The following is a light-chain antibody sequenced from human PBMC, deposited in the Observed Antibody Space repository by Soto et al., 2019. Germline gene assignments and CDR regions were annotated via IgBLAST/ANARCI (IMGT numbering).Light chain of an antibody. CDR3: QQYGRSPLT. CDR1: QSVSSNY. V-gene: IGKV3-20*01. CDR2: AAS. J-gene: IGKJ4*01. Sequence: EIVLTQSPGTLSLSPGERATLSCRASQSVSSNYLAWYQQKPGQAPRLLIYAASSRATGIPDSFSGSGSGTDFTLTISRLEPEDFAVYYCQQYGRSPLTFGGGTKEEI.